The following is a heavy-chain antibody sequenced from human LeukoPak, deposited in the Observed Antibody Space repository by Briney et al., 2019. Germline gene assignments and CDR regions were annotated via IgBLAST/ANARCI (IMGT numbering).Heavy chain of an antibody. CDR3: AKDQDYYYGSGSALDY. J-gene: IGHJ4*02. V-gene: IGHV3-30*02. CDR2: IRYDGSQK. D-gene: IGHD3-10*01. Sequence: GGSLRLSCAASGFNFSIYAMSWVRQAPGKGLEWVAFIRYDGSQKYYADSLKGRFTISRDNSKNTLYLHMNSLSVEDTAVYYCAKDQDYYYGSGSALDYWGQGTLVTVSS. CDR1: GFNFSIYA.